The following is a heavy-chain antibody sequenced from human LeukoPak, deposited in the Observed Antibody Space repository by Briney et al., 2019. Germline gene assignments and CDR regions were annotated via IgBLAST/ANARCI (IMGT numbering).Heavy chain of an antibody. J-gene: IGHJ4*02. Sequence: SETLSLTCTVSGGSISSGDYYWSWIRQPPGKGLEWIGYIYYSGSTYYNPSLKSRVTISVDTSKNQFSLKLSSVTAADTAVYYCARVRDYDSSGTFDCWGQGTLVTVSS. D-gene: IGHD3-22*01. CDR3: ARVRDYDSSGTFDC. CDR1: GGSISSGDYY. V-gene: IGHV4-30-4*08. CDR2: IYYSGST.